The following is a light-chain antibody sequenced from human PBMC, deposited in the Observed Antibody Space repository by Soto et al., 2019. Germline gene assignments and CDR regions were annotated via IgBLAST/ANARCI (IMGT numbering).Light chain of an antibody. CDR1: RSNIGSNY. Sequence: QSVLTQPPSASGTPGQRVTISCSGSRSNIGSNYVYWYQQLPGTAPKLLIYRNNQRPSGVPDRFSGSKSGTSASLAISGLRSEDEADYYCAAWDDSLSGWVFGGVTKLTVL. J-gene: IGLJ3*02. CDR2: RNN. CDR3: AAWDDSLSGWV. V-gene: IGLV1-47*01.